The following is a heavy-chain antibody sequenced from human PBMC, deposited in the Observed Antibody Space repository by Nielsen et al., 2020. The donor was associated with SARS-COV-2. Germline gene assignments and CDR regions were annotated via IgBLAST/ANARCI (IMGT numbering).Heavy chain of an antibody. D-gene: IGHD3-16*01. CDR3: ARGGRITFGGADDAFDI. V-gene: IGHV4-30-2*01. J-gene: IGHJ3*02. CDR2: IYHSGRT. Sequence: LRLSCAVSGGSISSGGYSWSWIRQPPGKGLEWIGHIYHSGRTYYNPSLKSRVTISVDRSKNQFSLKLSSVTAADAAVYYCARGGRITFGGADDAFDIWGQGTMVTVSS. CDR1: GGSISSGGYS.